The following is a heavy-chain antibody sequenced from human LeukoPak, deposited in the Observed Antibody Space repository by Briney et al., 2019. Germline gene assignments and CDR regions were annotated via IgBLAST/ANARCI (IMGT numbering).Heavy chain of an antibody. D-gene: IGHD1-26*01. Sequence: GGSLRLSCAASGFTFSSYAMSWVRQAPGKGLEWVSVLYSGGNTYYADSVKGRFTTSRDNSKNTLFLQMNSLRAEDTAIYYCAKYGPQDSGSSHFDYWGQGALVTVSS. CDR2: LYSGGNT. V-gene: IGHV3-23*03. J-gene: IGHJ4*02. CDR1: GFTFSSYA. CDR3: AKYGPQDSGSSHFDY.